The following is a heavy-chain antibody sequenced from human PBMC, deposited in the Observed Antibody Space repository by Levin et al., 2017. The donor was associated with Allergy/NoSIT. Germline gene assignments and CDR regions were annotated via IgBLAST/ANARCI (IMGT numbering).Heavy chain of an antibody. Sequence: ASVKVSCAASGFTFSSYAMSWVRQAPGKGLEWVSAISGSGGSTYYADSVKGRFTISRDNSKNTLYLQMNSLRAEDTAVYYCAKATGYSSSWSPGGYFDYWGQGTLVTVSS. V-gene: IGHV3-23*01. J-gene: IGHJ4*02. D-gene: IGHD6-13*01. CDR3: AKATGYSSSWSPGGYFDY. CDR2: ISGSGGST. CDR1: GFTFSSYA.